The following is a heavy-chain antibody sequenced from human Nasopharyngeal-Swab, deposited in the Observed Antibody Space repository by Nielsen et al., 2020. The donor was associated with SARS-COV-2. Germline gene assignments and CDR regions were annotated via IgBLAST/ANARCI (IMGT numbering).Heavy chain of an antibody. D-gene: IGHD3-10*01. J-gene: IGHJ4*02. Sequence: GESLKISCAASGFTFSSYSMHWVRQAPGKGLEWVSSISSSSSYIYYADSVKGRFTTSRDNAKNSLYLQMNSLRAEDTAVYYCARDGVARLFDYWGQGTLVTVSS. CDR1: GFTFSSYS. CDR3: ARDGVARLFDY. CDR2: ISSSSSYI. V-gene: IGHV3-21*01.